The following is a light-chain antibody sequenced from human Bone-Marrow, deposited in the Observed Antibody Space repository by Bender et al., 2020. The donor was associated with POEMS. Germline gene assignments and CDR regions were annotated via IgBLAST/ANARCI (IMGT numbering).Light chain of an antibody. CDR1: SSNVGSNY. V-gene: IGLV1-47*01. Sequence: QSALIQPPSASGTPGQRVTISCSGSSSNVGSNYVYWYQQRPGTAPKLLIYRNNQRPSGVPDRFSGSKSGTSASLAISGLRSENEADYYCATWEDSLTGVFGGGTKLTVL. CDR2: RNN. CDR3: ATWEDSLTGV. J-gene: IGLJ2*01.